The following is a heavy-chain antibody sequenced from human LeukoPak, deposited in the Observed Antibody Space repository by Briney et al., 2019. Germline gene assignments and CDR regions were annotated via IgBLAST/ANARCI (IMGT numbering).Heavy chain of an antibody. V-gene: IGHV4-39*01. CDR1: GGSISSSSHY. CDR3: ATHGYSNSENWFDP. J-gene: IGHJ5*02. D-gene: IGHD5-12*01. Sequence: SETLSLTCTVSGGSISSSSHYWGWIRQPPGKGLEWIGSLYYSGSTYYNPSLKSRFTISVDTSKNQFSPKLNSVTAADTAVYYCATHGYSNSENWFDPWGQGTLVTVSS. CDR2: LYYSGST.